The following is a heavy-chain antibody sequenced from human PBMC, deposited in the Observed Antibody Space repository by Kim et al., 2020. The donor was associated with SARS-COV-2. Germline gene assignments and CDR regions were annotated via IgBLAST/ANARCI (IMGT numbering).Heavy chain of an antibody. J-gene: IGHJ4*02. Sequence: YAAPVKGRFTISRDDSKNTLYLQMNSLKTEDTAVYYCTTGGITMVRGVDYWGQGTPVTVS. CDR3: TTGGITMVRGVDY. D-gene: IGHD3-10*01. V-gene: IGHV3-15*01.